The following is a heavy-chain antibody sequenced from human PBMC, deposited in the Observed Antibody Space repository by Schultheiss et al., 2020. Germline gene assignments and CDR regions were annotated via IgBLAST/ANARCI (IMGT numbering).Heavy chain of an antibody. CDR1: GGSFSGYY. CDR3: ARTPGYCSGGSCHERGNFDY. D-gene: IGHD2-15*01. CDR2: INHSGST. Sequence: SQTLSLTCAVYGGSFSGYYWSWIRQPPGKGLEWIGEINHSGSTNYNPSLKSLVTISVDTSKNQFSLKLSSVTAADTAVYYCARTPGYCSGGSCHERGNFDYWGQGTLVTGSS. J-gene: IGHJ4*02. V-gene: IGHV4-34*01.